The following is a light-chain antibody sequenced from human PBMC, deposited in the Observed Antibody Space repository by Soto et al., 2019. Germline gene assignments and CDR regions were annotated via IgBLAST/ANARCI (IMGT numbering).Light chain of an antibody. Sequence: DIQMTQSASYLSASVGDRVTXTCRVSQSISSYLNWYQQKPGKAPKLLIYAASSLQSGVPSRFSGSGSGTDFTLTISSLQPEDFATYYCQQSYSTPPWTVGQGGKADIK. CDR1: QSISSY. J-gene: IGKJ1*01. CDR3: QQSYSTPPWT. V-gene: IGKV1-39*01. CDR2: AAS.